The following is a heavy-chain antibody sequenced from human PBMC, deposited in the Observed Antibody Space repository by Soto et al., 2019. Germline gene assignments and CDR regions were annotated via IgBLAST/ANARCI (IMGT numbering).Heavy chain of an antibody. Sequence: EVQLLESGGGLVQPGGSLRLSCAASGFTFSSYAMSWVRQAPGKGLEWVSAISGSGFSTYYADSVKGRFTVSRDTSKNTLFLNMNSLRAEDTAVYYCAKDPGDYPSDYFDYWGQGTLVTVSS. CDR2: ISGSGFST. CDR3: AKDPGDYPSDYFDY. J-gene: IGHJ4*02. D-gene: IGHD4-17*01. CDR1: GFTFSSYA. V-gene: IGHV3-23*01.